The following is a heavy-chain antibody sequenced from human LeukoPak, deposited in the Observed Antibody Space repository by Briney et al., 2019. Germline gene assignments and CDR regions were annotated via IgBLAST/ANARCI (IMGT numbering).Heavy chain of an antibody. V-gene: IGHV3-74*01. CDR2: IKYDGSYT. Sequence: GGSLRLSCATSGFTLSLAWMHWVRQAPGKGLEWVSRIKYDGSYTNYADSVKGRFTISRDNARNALSLHMISLRAEDTAVYFCVRDGDAYNFDFWGQGVLVTVSS. D-gene: IGHD5-24*01. CDR1: GFTLSLAW. CDR3: VRDGDAYNFDF. J-gene: IGHJ4*02.